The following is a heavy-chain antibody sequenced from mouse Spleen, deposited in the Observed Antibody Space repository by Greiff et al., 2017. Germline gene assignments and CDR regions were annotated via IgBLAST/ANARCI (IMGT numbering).Heavy chain of an antibody. Sequence: DVMLVESGGGLVKPGGSLKLSCAASGFTFSSYAMSWVRQTPEKRLEWVATISSGGSYTYYPDSVKGRFTISRDNAKNTLYLQMSSLRSEDTAMYYCARHGGYGNYYFDYWGQGTTLTVSS. CDR1: GFTFSSYA. D-gene: IGHD2-10*02. J-gene: IGHJ2*01. CDR3: ARHGGYGNYYFDY. V-gene: IGHV5-9-1*01. CDR2: ISSGGSYT.